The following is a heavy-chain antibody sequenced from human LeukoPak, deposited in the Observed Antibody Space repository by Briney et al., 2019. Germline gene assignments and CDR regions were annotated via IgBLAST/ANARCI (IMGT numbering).Heavy chain of an antibody. J-gene: IGHJ6*04. CDR2: INPNIGGT. CDR3: ARGGYYGSGSYYTNRYYYYGMDV. V-gene: IGHV1-2*04. CDR1: GYTFTGYY. D-gene: IGHD3-10*01. Sequence: GASVKVSCKASGYTFTGYYMHWVRQAPGQGLEWMGWINPNIGGTNYAQKFQGWVTMTRDTSISTAYMELSRLRSDDTAVYYCARGGYYGSGSYYTNRYYYYGMDVWGKGTTVTVSS.